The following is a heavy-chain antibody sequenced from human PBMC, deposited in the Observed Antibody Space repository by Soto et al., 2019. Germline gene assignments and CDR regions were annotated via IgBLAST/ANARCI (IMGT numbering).Heavy chain of an antibody. V-gene: IGHV3-33*05. D-gene: IGHD2-21*02. CDR3: ARVCGGDCGNAFDV. Sequence: QVQLVESGGGVVQPGRSLRLSCAASGFTFSAYGIHWVRQAPGKGLEWVATISSDSRDKLYVDSMNGRLTISRENSRNTVYLQMDSLRAEGAAVYHCARVCGGDCGNAFDVWGQGTVVAVSP. CDR2: ISSDSRDK. J-gene: IGHJ3*01. CDR1: GFTFSAYG.